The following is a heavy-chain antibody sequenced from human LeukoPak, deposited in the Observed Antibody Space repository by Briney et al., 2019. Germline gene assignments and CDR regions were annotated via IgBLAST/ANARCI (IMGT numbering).Heavy chain of an antibody. Sequence: SGGSLRLSCATSGFTFSSYAMSWVRQAPGKGLEWVSSISGSGGNTYYADPVKGRFTISRDYSKNTLYLQMNNLRTEETAVYYCAKGPAMVRGTFDPWGQGTLVTVSS. CDR2: ISGSGGNT. D-gene: IGHD3-10*01. CDR1: GFTFSSYA. V-gene: IGHV3-23*01. CDR3: AKGPAMVRGTFDP. J-gene: IGHJ5*02.